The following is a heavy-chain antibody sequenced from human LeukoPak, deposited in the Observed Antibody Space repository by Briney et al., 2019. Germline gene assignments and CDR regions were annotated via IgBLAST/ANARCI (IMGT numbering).Heavy chain of an antibody. J-gene: IGHJ4*02. V-gene: IGHV1-18*01. D-gene: IGHD6-13*01. CDR2: ISAYNGNT. CDR3: ARRPIKRYSSRPWHDY. Sequence: ASVKVSCKASGYTFTSYGISWVRQAPGQELEWMGWISAYNGNTNYAQKLQGRVTMTTDTSTSTAYMELRSLRSDDTAVYYCARRPIKRYSSRPWHDYWGQGTLVTVSS. CDR1: GYTFTSYG.